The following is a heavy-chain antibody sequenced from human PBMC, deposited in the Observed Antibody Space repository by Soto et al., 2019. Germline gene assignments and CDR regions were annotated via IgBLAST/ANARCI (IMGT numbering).Heavy chain of an antibody. D-gene: IGHD5-12*01. CDR1: GFTFSSYS. CDR3: ARVSVQYGLGGFGP. V-gene: IGHV3-48*02. CDR2: ISSSSSTI. Sequence: PGGSLRLSCAASGFTFSSYSMNWVRQAPGKGLEWVSYISSSSSTIYYADSVKGRFTISRDNAKNSLYLQMNSLRDEDTAVYYCARVSVQYGLGGFGPWGQGTLVTVSS. J-gene: IGHJ5*02.